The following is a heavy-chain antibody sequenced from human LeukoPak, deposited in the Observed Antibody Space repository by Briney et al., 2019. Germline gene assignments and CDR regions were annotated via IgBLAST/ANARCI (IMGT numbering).Heavy chain of an antibody. CDR1: RHTFISYY. D-gene: IGHD4-11*01. Sequence: GASVKVSCKASRHTFISYYMHWVRQAPGQGLEWMGIINPSGGSTSYAQKLQGRVTMTRDTSTSTVYMELRSLRSEDTAVYYCAIAVNSDAFDIWGQGTMVTFSS. CDR2: INPSGGST. V-gene: IGHV1-46*04. CDR3: AIAVNSDAFDI. J-gene: IGHJ3*02.